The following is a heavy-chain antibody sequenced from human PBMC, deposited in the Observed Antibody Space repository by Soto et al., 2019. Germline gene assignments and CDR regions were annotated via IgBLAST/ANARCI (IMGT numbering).Heavy chain of an antibody. CDR1: GFSLNTVGEG. D-gene: IGHD3-10*01. V-gene: IGHV2-5*02. Sequence: QITLKESGPTQVKPTQTLTLTCSFSGFSLNTVGEGVGWVRQPPGEALEWLALIYWDDDERYSPSLKTRLTITKDPSKNQVVLIMTNIDPVDTATYYCAHSRNLITEDAQVGDFDYWGQGTLVTVSS. CDR2: IYWDDDE. J-gene: IGHJ4*02. CDR3: AHSRNLITEDAQVGDFDY.